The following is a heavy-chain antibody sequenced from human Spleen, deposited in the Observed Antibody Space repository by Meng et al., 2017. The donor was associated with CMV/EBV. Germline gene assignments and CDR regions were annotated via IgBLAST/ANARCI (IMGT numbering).Heavy chain of an antibody. J-gene: IGHJ4*02. V-gene: IGHV2-5*01. Sequence: FSLSTDGGGVGWSRQATGKALEWLALIYWNDDKRYSPYLKTRITITKDTSKNQVVLIMTNMDPVDTATYYCAHWGVPFGVVAYYVDYWGQGTLVTVSS. CDR3: AHWGVPFGVVAYYVDY. CDR1: FSLSTDGGG. CDR2: IYWNDDK. D-gene: IGHD3-3*01.